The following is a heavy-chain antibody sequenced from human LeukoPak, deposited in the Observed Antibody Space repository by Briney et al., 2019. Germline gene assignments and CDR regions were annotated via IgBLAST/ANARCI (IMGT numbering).Heavy chain of an antibody. Sequence: AGGSLRLSRAASGFTFSSYGMHWVRQAPGKGLEWVAVIWYDGSNKYYADSVKGRFTISRDNSKNTLYLQMNSLRAEDTAVYYCARDGQQWLAFDYYYGMDVWGKGTTVTVSS. CDR3: ARDGQQWLAFDYYYGMDV. CDR1: GFTFSSYG. CDR2: IWYDGSNK. J-gene: IGHJ6*04. D-gene: IGHD6-19*01. V-gene: IGHV3-33*01.